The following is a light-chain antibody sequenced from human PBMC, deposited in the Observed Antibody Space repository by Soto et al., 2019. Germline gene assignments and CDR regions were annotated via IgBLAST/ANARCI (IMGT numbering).Light chain of an antibody. Sequence: QSALTQPASVSGSPGQSITISCTGTSSDVGGYNYVSWYQQHPGKAPKLMIYEVINRPSGISSRFSGSKSGNTASLTISGLQAEDEADYYCSSYTTSRTYVFGTGTKVTVL. CDR3: SSYTTSRTYV. CDR2: EVI. V-gene: IGLV2-14*03. J-gene: IGLJ1*01. CDR1: SSDVGGYNY.